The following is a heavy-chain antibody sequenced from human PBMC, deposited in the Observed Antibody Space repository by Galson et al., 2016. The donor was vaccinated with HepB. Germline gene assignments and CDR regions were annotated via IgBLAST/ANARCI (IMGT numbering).Heavy chain of an antibody. CDR1: GFPFSSYG. J-gene: IGHJ4*02. CDR2: ISYDGSNK. D-gene: IGHD3-9*01. CDR3: AKNDILTGYSAFDY. V-gene: IGHV3-30*18. Sequence: SLRLSCAASGFPFSSYGMNWVRQAPGKGLEWVAVISYDGSNKYYADSAKGRFTISRDNSKNTLYLQMNSLRAEDTAVYYCAKNDILTGYSAFDYWGQGTLVTVSS.